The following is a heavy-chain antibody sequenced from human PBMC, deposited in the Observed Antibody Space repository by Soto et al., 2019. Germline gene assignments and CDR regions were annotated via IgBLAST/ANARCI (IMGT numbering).Heavy chain of an antibody. D-gene: IGHD4-4*01. CDR2: FYDLDGT. J-gene: IGHJ3*01. CDR3: ATWHLQEHAYDV. V-gene: IGHV3-53*01. Sequence: GGSLRLSCAVSGPTVSGKKYVAWVRQAPGKGLEWVSGFYDLDGTYYADSLKGRFTTSGDSSRTIVYLQMNGLRPEDTAVYYCATWHLQEHAYDVWGQGTTVTVSS. CDR1: GPTVSGKKY.